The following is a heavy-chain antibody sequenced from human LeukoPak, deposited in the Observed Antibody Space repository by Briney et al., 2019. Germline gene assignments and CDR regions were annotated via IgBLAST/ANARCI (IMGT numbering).Heavy chain of an antibody. CDR1: GGSISSSSYY. J-gene: IGHJ4*02. D-gene: IGHD3-10*02. Sequence: PSETLSLTCTVSGGSISSSSYYWGWIRQPPGKGLEWIGSIYYSGSTYYNPSLKSRVTISVDTSKNQFSLKLSSVTAADTAVYYCARTVFGELSPFDYWGQGTLVTVSS. CDR3: ARTVFGELSPFDY. V-gene: IGHV4-39*07. CDR2: IYYSGST.